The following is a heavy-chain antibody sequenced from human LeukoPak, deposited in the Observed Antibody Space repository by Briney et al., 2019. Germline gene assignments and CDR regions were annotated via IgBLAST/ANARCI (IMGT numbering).Heavy chain of an antibody. CDR2: IIPIFGTA. D-gene: IGHD3-22*01. CDR1: GGTLSSYA. Sequence: EASVKVSCKASGGTLSSYAISWVRQAPGQGLEWMGGIIPIFGTANYAQKFQGRVTITADESTSTAYMELSSLRSEDTAVYYCARVGYYYDSSGYYFDYWGQGTLVTVSS. CDR3: ARVGYYYDSSGYYFDY. V-gene: IGHV1-69*13. J-gene: IGHJ4*02.